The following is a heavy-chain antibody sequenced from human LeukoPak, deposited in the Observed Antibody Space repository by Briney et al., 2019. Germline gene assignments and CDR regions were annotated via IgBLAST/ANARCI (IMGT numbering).Heavy chain of an antibody. D-gene: IGHD3-10*01. CDR1: GFTFSSYS. V-gene: IGHV3-48*04. J-gene: IGHJ4*02. CDR3: ARDRHYYGSGSSLGY. Sequence: PGGSLRLSCAASGFTFSSYSMNWVRQAPGKGLEWVSYISSSSSTIYYADSVKGRFTISRDNAKDSLYLQMNSLRAEDTAVYYCARDRHYYGSGSSLGYWGQGTLVTVSS. CDR2: ISSSSSTI.